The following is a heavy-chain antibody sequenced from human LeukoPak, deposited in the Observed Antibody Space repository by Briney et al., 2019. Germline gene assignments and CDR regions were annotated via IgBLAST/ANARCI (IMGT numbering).Heavy chain of an antibody. CDR2: INHSGST. J-gene: IGHJ5*02. D-gene: IGHD2-2*01. V-gene: IGHV4-34*01. Sequence: SETLSLTCAVYGGSFSGYYWSWIRQPPGKGLEWIGEINHSGSTNYNPSLKSRVTISVDTSKNQFSLKLSSVTAADTAVYYCARDVSHCSSTSCYLSWFDPWGQGTLVTVSS. CDR3: ARDVSHCSSTSCYLSWFDP. CDR1: GGSFSGYY.